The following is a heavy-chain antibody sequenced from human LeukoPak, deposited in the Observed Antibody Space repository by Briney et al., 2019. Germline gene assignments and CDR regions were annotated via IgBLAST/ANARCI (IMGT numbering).Heavy chain of an antibody. Sequence: SETLSLTCAVYGGSFSGYYWSWIRQPPGKGLEWIGEINHSGSTNYNPSLKSRVTISVDTSKNQFSLKLSSVTAADTAVYYCARARTRFLEWLPVYYFDYWGQGTLVTVSS. J-gene: IGHJ4*02. D-gene: IGHD3-3*01. CDR3: ARARTRFLEWLPVYYFDY. CDR2: INHSGST. V-gene: IGHV4-34*01. CDR1: GGSFSGYY.